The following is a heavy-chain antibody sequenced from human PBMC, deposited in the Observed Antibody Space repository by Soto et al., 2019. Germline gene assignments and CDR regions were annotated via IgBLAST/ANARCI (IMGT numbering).Heavy chain of an antibody. D-gene: IGHD6-19*01. CDR1: GFPFSSYG. V-gene: IGHV3-30*18. CDR3: AKDQVTTGWYKWSWFDP. CDR2: ISYDGISE. J-gene: IGHJ5*02. Sequence: QVQLVESGGGVVQPGRSLRLSCAASGFPFSSYGMNWVRQAPGKGLEWVAFISYDGISEHYADSVKGRFTISRDNSKNKLYLQMNSLRTEDTAVYHCAKDQVTTGWYKWSWFDPWGQGTLVAVSS.